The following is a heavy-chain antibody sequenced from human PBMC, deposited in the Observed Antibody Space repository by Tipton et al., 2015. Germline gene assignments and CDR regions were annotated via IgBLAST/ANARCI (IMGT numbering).Heavy chain of an antibody. CDR3: ASIRGRYVMDS. CDR2: ISHSGTT. CDR1: GGSISSYY. V-gene: IGHV4-59*12. J-gene: IGHJ4*02. D-gene: IGHD3-16*01. Sequence: LRLSCTVSGGSISSYYWSWIRQSPGKGLEWIGYISHSGTTNYNPSLKSRVAISVDTSKNQFFLNLSSVTAADTAVYYCASIRGRYVMDSWGQGTLVTVSS.